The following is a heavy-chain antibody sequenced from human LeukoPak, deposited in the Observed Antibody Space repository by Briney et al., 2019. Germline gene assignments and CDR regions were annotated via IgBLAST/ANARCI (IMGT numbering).Heavy chain of an antibody. Sequence: GGSLRLSCASSGFTFSSYEMNWVRQAPGKGLEWVSYISSSGSTIYYADSVKGRFTISRDNAKNSLYLQMNSLRAEDTAVYYCAATNWGYAFDIWGQGTMVTVSS. CDR2: ISSSGSTI. J-gene: IGHJ3*02. CDR1: GFTFSSYE. D-gene: IGHD7-27*01. V-gene: IGHV3-48*03. CDR3: AATNWGYAFDI.